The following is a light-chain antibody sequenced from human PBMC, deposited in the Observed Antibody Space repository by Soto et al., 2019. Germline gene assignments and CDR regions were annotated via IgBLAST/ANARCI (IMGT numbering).Light chain of an antibody. V-gene: IGLV2-8*01. Sequence: QSVLTQPASVSGSPGQSITISCTGTSSDVGGYNYVSWYQQHPGKAPKLMIYEVTKRPSGVPDRFSGSKSGNTASLTVSGLQTEDEAVYHCSSYAGTYNLVFGGGTKLTVL. CDR1: SSDVGGYNY. CDR3: SSYAGTYNLV. J-gene: IGLJ2*01. CDR2: EVT.